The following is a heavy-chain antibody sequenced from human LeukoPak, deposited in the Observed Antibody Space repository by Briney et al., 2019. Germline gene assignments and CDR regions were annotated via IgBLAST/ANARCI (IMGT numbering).Heavy chain of an antibody. D-gene: IGHD1-1*01. V-gene: IGHV4-4*02. Sequence: PSETLSLTCAVSGGSISSSNWWSWVRPPPGKGLEWIGEIYHSGSTNYNPSLNSRVTISVDKSKNQFSLRLSSVTAADTAVYYCARDNPKRPNYMDVWGKGTTVTVSS. J-gene: IGHJ6*03. CDR2: IYHSGST. CDR3: ARDNPKRPNYMDV. CDR1: GGSISSSNW.